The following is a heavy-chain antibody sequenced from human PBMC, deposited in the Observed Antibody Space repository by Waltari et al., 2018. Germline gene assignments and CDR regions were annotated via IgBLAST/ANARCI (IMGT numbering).Heavy chain of an antibody. V-gene: IGHV1-8*01. D-gene: IGHD2-15*01. CDR1: GYTFTSYD. Sequence: QVQLVQSGAEVKKPGASVKVSCKASGYTFTSYDIHWVRQATGQGLEWMGWMNPNSGNTGYAQKFQGRVTMTRNTSISTAYMELSSLRSEDTAVYYCARGYRCSGGSCYSPVVYWGQGTLVTVSS. CDR3: ARGYRCSGGSCYSPVVY. CDR2: MNPNSGNT. J-gene: IGHJ4*02.